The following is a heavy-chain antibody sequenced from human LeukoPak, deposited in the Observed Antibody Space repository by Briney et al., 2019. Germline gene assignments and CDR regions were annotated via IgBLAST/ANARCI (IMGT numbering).Heavy chain of an antibody. CDR3: AKVRGDIVVVPAAISDGMDV. Sequence: GGSLRLSCEASGFTFRSYAMNWVRQAPGKGLEWVSSISSSGHSTYYADSVKGRFTISRDNSKNTLYLQMNSLRAEDTAVYYCAKVRGDIVVVPAAISDGMDVWGQGTTVTVSS. D-gene: IGHD2-2*02. CDR1: GFTFRSYA. CDR2: ISSSGHST. V-gene: IGHV3-23*01. J-gene: IGHJ6*02.